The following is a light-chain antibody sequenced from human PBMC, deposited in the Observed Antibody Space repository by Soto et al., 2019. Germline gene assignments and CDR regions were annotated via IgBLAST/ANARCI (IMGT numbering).Light chain of an antibody. CDR3: HQYGSSPRT. Sequence: EIVLTQSPVTLSLSPWGRATLSCRASQSVSSTYLAWYQHKPGQAPRLLIYGPSSRAAGIPDRFSGSGSGTDFTLTISRLEPEDFAVYYCHQYGSSPRTFGQGTRLEI. V-gene: IGKV3-20*01. CDR2: GPS. CDR1: QSVSSTY. J-gene: IGKJ5*01.